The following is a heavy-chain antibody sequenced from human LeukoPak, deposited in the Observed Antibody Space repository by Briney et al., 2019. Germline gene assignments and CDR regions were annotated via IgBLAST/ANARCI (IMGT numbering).Heavy chain of an antibody. CDR1: GFTFSSFA. Sequence: GGSLRLSCTDSGFTFSSFAMSWVRQAPGKGLEWVSGINNRGGGTFYADSVQGRFTISRDDSKNTLYLDMNSLRAEDTAVYYCAIEGAGDSGRYHSYFDHWGQGTLVTVSS. V-gene: IGHV3-23*01. CDR2: INNRGGGT. CDR3: AIEGAGDSGRYHSYFDH. D-gene: IGHD1-1*01. J-gene: IGHJ4*02.